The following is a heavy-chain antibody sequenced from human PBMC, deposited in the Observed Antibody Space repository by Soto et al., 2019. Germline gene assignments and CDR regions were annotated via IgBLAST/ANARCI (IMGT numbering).Heavy chain of an antibody. CDR3: ASGLGSFDY. J-gene: IGHJ4*02. CDR1: GGSISSSRCH. D-gene: IGHD1-26*01. CDR2: INYSGTT. V-gene: IGHV4-39*07. Sequence: SETLSLTCTVSGGSISSSRCHWGWIRQPPGKGLEWIASINYSGTTYYNPSLKSRVTLSVDTSKNQFSLKLSSVTAADTAVHYCASGLGSFDYWGQGSLVTVSS.